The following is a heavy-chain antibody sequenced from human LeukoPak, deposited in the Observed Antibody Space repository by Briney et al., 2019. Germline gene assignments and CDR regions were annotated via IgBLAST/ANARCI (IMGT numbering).Heavy chain of an antibody. D-gene: IGHD4-17*01. J-gene: IGHJ5*02. CDR3: ARDGSYGDHGNWFDP. V-gene: IGHV1-2*02. Sequence: ASVKVSCKASGYTFTGYYMHWVRQAPGQGLEWLGWIDPNSGGTNYPQKFQGRVTMTRDTSISTAYMDLSRLRSDDTAVYYCARDGSYGDHGNWFDPWGQGTLVTVSS. CDR1: GYTFTGYY. CDR2: IDPNSGGT.